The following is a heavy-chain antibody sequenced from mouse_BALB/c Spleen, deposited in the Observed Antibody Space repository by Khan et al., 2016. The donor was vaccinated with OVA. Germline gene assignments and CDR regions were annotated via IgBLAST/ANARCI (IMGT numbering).Heavy chain of an antibody. CDR3: ARIKKIVATYFDY. J-gene: IGHJ2*01. Sequence: QVQLQQSGAELVKAGASVKMSCKASGYTFTSYWMHWVKQRLGQGLEWFAETNPTNGRTYYNEKFKSKATLTVDKSSSTAYMLLSGTTFEDSAVYYGARIKKIVATYFDYWGKGTTLTVSS. D-gene: IGHD1-1*01. V-gene: IGHV1S81*02. CDR1: GYTFTSYW. CDR2: TNPTNGRT.